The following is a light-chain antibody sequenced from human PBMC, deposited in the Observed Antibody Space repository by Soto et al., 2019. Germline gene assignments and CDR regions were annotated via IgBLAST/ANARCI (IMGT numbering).Light chain of an antibody. Sequence: QSVLPQPPSRSGPPGKGVTTLFSGTSPNIGSNYVYWYQQLPGTAPKLLIFRNNQRPSGVPDRFSGSKSGTTASLAISGLRSEDEADYYCAAWDDSLSGVVFGGGTKLTVL. V-gene: IGLV1-47*01. CDR2: RNN. CDR3: AAWDDSLSGVV. CDR1: SPNIGSNY. J-gene: IGLJ2*01.